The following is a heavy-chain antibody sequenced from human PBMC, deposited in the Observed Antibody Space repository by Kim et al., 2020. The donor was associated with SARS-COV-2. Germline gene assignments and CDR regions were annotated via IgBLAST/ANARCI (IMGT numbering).Heavy chain of an antibody. CDR3: ARRMVRGVQNWFDP. V-gene: IGHV5-51*01. D-gene: IGHD3-10*01. Sequence: SPSFQGQVTISADKSISNAYLQWSSLKASDTAMYYCARRMVRGVQNWFDPWGQGTLVTVSS. J-gene: IGHJ5*02.